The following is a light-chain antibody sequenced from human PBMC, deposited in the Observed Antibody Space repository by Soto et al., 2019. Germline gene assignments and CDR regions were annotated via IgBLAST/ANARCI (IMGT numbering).Light chain of an antibody. Sequence: EIVLTQSPGTLSLSPGERATLSCRGSQSVSSSYLAWYQQKPGQAPRLLIYGASSRATGIPDRFSGSGSGTDFTLTINRLEPEDFAVYYCQQYGRSPWAFGQGTKVDIK. CDR2: GAS. V-gene: IGKV3-20*01. CDR1: QSVSSSY. CDR3: QQYGRSPWA. J-gene: IGKJ1*01.